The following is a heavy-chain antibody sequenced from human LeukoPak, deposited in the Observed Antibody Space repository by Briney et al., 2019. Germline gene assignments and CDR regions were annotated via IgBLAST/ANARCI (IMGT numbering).Heavy chain of an antibody. J-gene: IGHJ4*02. CDR3: VRIRGLGLFDY. D-gene: IGHD1-26*01. V-gene: IGHV6-1*01. CDR2: TYYRSQWFD. CDR1: GGSVSNNRAS. Sequence: SQTLSLTCAISGGSVSNNRASWGWIRQSPSRGLEWLGRTYYRSQWFDDYRPSVRSRITINPDTSKNQSSLQMNSVTPEDTAVYYCVRIRGLGLFDYWGQGTLVTVSS.